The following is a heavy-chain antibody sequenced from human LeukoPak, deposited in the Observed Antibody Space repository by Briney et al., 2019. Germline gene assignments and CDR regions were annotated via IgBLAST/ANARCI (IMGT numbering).Heavy chain of an antibody. CDR1: GFTFSSYS. CDR3: ARDRWGLLRGMGGVDY. Sequence: PGGSLRLSCAASGFTFSSYSMNWVRQAPGKGLEWVSYISSSSSTIYYADSVKGRFTISRDNAKNSLYLQMNSLRAEDTAVYYGARDRWGLLRGMGGVDYWGQGTLVTVSS. V-gene: IGHV3-48*01. D-gene: IGHD1-26*01. CDR2: ISSSSSTI. J-gene: IGHJ4*02.